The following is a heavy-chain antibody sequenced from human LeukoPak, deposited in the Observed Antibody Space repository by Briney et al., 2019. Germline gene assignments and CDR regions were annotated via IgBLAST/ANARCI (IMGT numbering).Heavy chain of an antibody. D-gene: IGHD3-16*02. V-gene: IGHV4-4*07. J-gene: IGHJ4*02. Sequence: SETLSLTCTVSGGSISSYYWSWIRQPAGKGLEWIGRIYTSGSTNYNPSPKSRVTISVDTSKNQFSLKLSSVTAADTAVYYCARGYYDYVWGSYRHAPYYFDYWGQGTLVTVSS. CDR1: GGSISSYY. CDR2: IYTSGST. CDR3: ARGYYDYVWGSYRHAPYYFDY.